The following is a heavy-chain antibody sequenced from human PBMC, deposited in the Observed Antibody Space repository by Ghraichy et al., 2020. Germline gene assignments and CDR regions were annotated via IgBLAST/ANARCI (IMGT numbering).Heavy chain of an antibody. CDR3: ARESLDIVVVPAAGGGMDV. V-gene: IGHV4-31*03. CDR2: IYYSGST. J-gene: IGHJ6*02. CDR1: GGSISSGGYY. D-gene: IGHD2-2*01. Sequence: SETLSLTCTVSGGSISSGGYYWSWIRQHPGKGLEWIGYIYYSGSTYYNPSLKSRVTISVDTSKNQFSLKLSSVTAADTAVYYCARESLDIVVVPAAGGGMDVWGQGTTVTVSS.